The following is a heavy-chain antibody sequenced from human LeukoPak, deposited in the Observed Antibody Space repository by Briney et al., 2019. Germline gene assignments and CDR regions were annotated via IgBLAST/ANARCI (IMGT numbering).Heavy chain of an antibody. Sequence: GGSLRLSCAASGFTFSSYWMHWVRQAPGKGLEWVAVISYDGSNKYYADSVKGRFTISRDNSKNTLYLQMNSLRAEDTAVYYCAKEEDYYDSSGYYYVYWGQGTLVTVSS. V-gene: IGHV3-30*18. CDR1: GFTFSSYW. D-gene: IGHD3-22*01. J-gene: IGHJ4*02. CDR3: AKEEDYYDSSGYYYVY. CDR2: ISYDGSNK.